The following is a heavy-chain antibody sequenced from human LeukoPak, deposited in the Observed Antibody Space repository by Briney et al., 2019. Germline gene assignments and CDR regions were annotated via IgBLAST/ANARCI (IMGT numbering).Heavy chain of an antibody. V-gene: IGHV3-21*01. Sequence: PGRSLRLSCAASGFTFSSYGMHWVRQAPGKGLEWVSSISSSSSYIYYADSVKGRFTISRDNAKNSLYLQMNSLRAEDTAVYYCARDRGYYDILTGYLSYYYGMDVWGQGTTVTVSS. CDR1: GFTFSSYG. J-gene: IGHJ6*02. D-gene: IGHD3-9*01. CDR3: ARDRGYYDILTGYLSYYYGMDV. CDR2: ISSSSSYI.